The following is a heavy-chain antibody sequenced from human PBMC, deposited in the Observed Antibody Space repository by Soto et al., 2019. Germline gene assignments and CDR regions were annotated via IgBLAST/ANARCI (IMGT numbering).Heavy chain of an antibody. CDR1: GFTFSSYG. Sequence: QVQLVESGGGVVQPGRSLRLSCAASGFTFSSYGMHWVRQAPGKGLEWVAVIWYDGSNKYYADSVEGRFTISRDNSKNTLYLQMNSLRAEDTAVYYCARELYSDYSIYYYYGMDVWGQGTTVTVSS. D-gene: IGHD4-4*01. CDR2: IWYDGSNK. J-gene: IGHJ6*02. V-gene: IGHV3-33*01. CDR3: ARELYSDYSIYYYYGMDV.